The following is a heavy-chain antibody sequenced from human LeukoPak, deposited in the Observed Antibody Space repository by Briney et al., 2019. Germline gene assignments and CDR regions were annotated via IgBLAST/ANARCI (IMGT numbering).Heavy chain of an antibody. CDR1: GYSFTNYW. D-gene: IGHD3-22*01. CDR3: ARSRDSSGYYYLI. CDR2: IYPDDSES. Sequence: PGESLKISCEASGYSFTNYWIGWVRQMPGKGLEWMGIIYPDDSESKYSPSFQGQVTISADKSISTAYLQWSSLKASDTVMYYCARSRDSSGYYYLIWGQGTLVTVSS. V-gene: IGHV5-51*03. J-gene: IGHJ4*02.